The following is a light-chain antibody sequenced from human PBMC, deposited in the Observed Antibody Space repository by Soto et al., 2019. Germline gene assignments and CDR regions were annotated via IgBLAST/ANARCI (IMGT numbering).Light chain of an antibody. Sequence: QSVLTQPASVSVSPGQSITISCTGTSSDVGGYNYVSWYQQHLGKAPKLMIYEVSNRPSGVSDRFSGSKSGNTASLTISGLQAEDEADYYCGSYTSSRIYVFGAGTKVTVL. CDR3: GSYTSSRIYV. J-gene: IGLJ1*01. V-gene: IGLV2-14*01. CDR2: EVS. CDR1: SSDVGGYNY.